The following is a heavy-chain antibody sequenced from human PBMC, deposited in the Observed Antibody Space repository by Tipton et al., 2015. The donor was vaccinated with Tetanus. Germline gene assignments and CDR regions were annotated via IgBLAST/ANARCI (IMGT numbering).Heavy chain of an antibody. CDR2: ISGYNGNT. Sequence: QLVQSGGEVKKPGASVKVSCKASGYTFTSYAVTWVRQAPGQGLEWMGWISGYNGNTNFTQKFQGRLTMTRDTSTSTAYMELRSLTYDDTAVYYCGRASGYHYGSGSYYSGEDYWGQGTLVTVSS. CDR1: GYTFTSYA. V-gene: IGHV1-18*01. J-gene: IGHJ4*02. CDR3: GRASGYHYGSGSYYSGEDY. D-gene: IGHD3-10*01.